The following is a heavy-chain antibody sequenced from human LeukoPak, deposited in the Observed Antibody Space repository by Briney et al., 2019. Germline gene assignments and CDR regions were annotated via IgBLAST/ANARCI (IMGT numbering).Heavy chain of an antibody. CDR1: GFTFSSYA. D-gene: IGHD6-13*01. J-gene: IGHJ4*02. Sequence: GGSLRLSCAASGFTFSSYAMSWVRQAPGKGLKWVSAISGSGGSTYYADSVKGRFTISRDNSKNTLYLKMNSLRAEDTAVYYCAKGPRPYSSSWYIAYWGQGTLVTVSS. CDR3: AKGPRPYSSSWYIAY. V-gene: IGHV3-23*01. CDR2: ISGSGGST.